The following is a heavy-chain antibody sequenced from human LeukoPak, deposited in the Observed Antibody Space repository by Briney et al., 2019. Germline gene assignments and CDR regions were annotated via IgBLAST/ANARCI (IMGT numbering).Heavy chain of an antibody. V-gene: IGHV3-23*01. CDR3: AKWPHTLHGWCPMGSYYYGSGSYSFDY. D-gene: IGHD3-10*01. J-gene: IGHJ4*02. CDR2: ISGSGGST. CDR1: GFTFSSYA. Sequence: GGSLRISCAATGFTFSSYAMSWVRQAPGKGLEWVSAISGSGGSTYYADSVKGRFTISRDNSKNTLYLQMNSLRAEDTAVFYCAKWPHTLHGWCPMGSYYYGSGSYSFDYWGQGTLVTVSS.